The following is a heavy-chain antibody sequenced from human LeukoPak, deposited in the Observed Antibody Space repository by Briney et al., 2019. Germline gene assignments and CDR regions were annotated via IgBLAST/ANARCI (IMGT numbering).Heavy chain of an antibody. CDR1: GFTFSDFG. V-gene: IGHV3-48*01. CDR2: ISSSSLSI. D-gene: IGHD5-18*01. J-gene: IGHJ4*02. Sequence: GALRLSCAASGFTFSDFGMTWVRQAPGKGLEWVSCISSSSLSIYYADSVKGRFTISRDNARNSLYLQMNSLRAEDTAMYYCARDATPTQLWFRGSFDYWGLGALVTVAS. CDR3: ARDATPTQLWFRGSFDY.